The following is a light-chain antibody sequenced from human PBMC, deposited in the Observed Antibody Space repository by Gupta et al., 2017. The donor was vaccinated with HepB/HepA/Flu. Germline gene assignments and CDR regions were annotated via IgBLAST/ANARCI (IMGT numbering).Light chain of an antibody. Sequence: QPLLTQSSSPSASLASSVKLTCTLSSGHSSYIIAWHQQQPGKDQRYLMKLEESGSYNTGSGVPYRVSGSGYAAALSIASYHLQSEADSYSYCETWGSTPRVFGGGTKLTVL. J-gene: IGLJ3*02. CDR3: ETWGSTPRV. V-gene: IGLV4-60*03. CDR1: SGHSSYI. CDR2: LEESGSY.